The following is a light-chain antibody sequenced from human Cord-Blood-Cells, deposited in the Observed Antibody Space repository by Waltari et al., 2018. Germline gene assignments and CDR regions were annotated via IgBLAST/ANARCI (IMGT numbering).Light chain of an antibody. V-gene: IGLV2-14*01. Sequence: QSALPQPASVSGSPGQSITISCTGTSSDVGGYNYVSWYHQHPGKAPKLMIYDVSNRPSGVSNRFSGSKSGNTASLTISGLQAEDEADYYCSSYTSSSTYVFGTGTKVTVL. CDR2: DVS. CDR1: SSDVGGYNY. CDR3: SSYTSSSTYV. J-gene: IGLJ1*01.